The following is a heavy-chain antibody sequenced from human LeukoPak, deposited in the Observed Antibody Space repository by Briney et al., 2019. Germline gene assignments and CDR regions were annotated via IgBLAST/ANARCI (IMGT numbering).Heavy chain of an antibody. D-gene: IGHD6-19*01. CDR1: GFTFSSYA. CDR3: ASLGYSSGWYTADY. J-gene: IGHJ4*02. V-gene: IGHV3-30-3*01. Sequence: GGSLRLSCAASGFTFSSYAMPWVRQAPGKGLEWVAVISYDGSNKYYADSVKRRFTISRDNSKNTLYLQMNSLRAEDTAVYYCASLGYSSGWYTADYWGQGTLVTVSS. CDR2: ISYDGSNK.